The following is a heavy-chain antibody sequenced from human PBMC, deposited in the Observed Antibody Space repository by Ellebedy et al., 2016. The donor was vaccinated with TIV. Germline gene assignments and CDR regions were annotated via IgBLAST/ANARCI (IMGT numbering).Heavy chain of an antibody. CDR1: GFTFSSYG. V-gene: IGHV3-30*02. CDR2: IWYDGSNK. CDR3: AKGGEGYSYGFVGARLDY. J-gene: IGHJ4*02. Sequence: GGSLRLXCAASGFTFSSYGMHWVRQAPGKGLEWVAVIWYDGSNKYYADSVKGRFTISRDNSKNTLYLQMNSLRAEDTAVYYCAKGGEGYSYGFVGARLDYWGQGTLVTVSS. D-gene: IGHD5-18*01.